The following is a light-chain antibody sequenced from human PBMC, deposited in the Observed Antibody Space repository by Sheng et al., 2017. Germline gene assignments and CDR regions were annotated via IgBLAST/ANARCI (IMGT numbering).Light chain of an antibody. Sequence: EIVMTQSPATLSLSPGERATLSCRASQTLFNNLAWYQQKPGQAPRLLIYRASTRAAGIPARFSGSGSGTEFTLTISSLQSEDFAVYYCQQYNNWPFTFGPGTKVDIK. V-gene: IGKV3-15*01. CDR3: QQYNNWPFT. CDR2: RAS. CDR1: QTLFNN. J-gene: IGKJ3*01.